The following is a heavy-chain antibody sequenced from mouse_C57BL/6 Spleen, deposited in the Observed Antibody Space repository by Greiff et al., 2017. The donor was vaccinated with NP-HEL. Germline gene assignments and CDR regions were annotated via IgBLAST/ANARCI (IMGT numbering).Heavy chain of an antibody. Sequence: QVQLQQPGAELVRPGTSVKLSCKASGYTFTSYWMHWVKQRPGQGLEWIGVIDPSDSYTNYNQKFKGKATLTVDTSSSTAYMQLSSLTSEDSADYYGARRGTVEAAPYWYFDDWGTGTTVTVAS. CDR2: IDPSDSYT. V-gene: IGHV1-59*01. J-gene: IGHJ1*03. CDR1: GYTFTSYW. CDR3: ARRGTVEAAPYWYFDD. D-gene: IGHD1-1*01.